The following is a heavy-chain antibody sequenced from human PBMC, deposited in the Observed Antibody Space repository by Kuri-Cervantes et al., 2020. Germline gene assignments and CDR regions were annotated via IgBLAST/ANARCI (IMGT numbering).Heavy chain of an antibody. D-gene: IGHD3-22*01. CDR3: ARVLFENYYDSSGYRFDP. J-gene: IGHJ5*02. CDR2: IYSGGST. CDR1: GFTFSSYA. Sequence: GESLKISCAASGFTFSSYAMSWVRQAPGKGLEWVSVIYSGGSTYYADSVKGRFTISRHNSKNTLYLQMNSLRAEDTAVYYCARVLFENYYDSSGYRFDPWGQGTLVTVSS. V-gene: IGHV3-53*04.